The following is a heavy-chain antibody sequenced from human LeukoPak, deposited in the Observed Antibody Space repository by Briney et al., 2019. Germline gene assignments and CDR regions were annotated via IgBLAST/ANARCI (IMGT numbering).Heavy chain of an antibody. V-gene: IGHV4-59*01. CDR2: VYYSGST. J-gene: IGHJ2*01. Sequence: PSETLSLTCTVPGDSISTYFWSWIRQPPGKGLEWIGYVYYSGSTNYNPSLESRITVSVDTSKNQFSLRLSSVTAADTAVYFCARLRSDSSELYFDLWGRGTLVTVSS. CDR1: GDSISTYF. D-gene: IGHD6-6*01. CDR3: ARLRSDSSELYFDL.